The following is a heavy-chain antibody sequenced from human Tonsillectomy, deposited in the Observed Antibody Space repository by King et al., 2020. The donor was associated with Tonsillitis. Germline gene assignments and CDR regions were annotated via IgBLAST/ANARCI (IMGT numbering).Heavy chain of an antibody. CDR3: ARDGGRWQFDN. CDR1: GFTFSTFA. CDR2: VYTGGGTT. J-gene: IGHJ4*02. V-gene: IGHV3-23*03. D-gene: IGHD3-16*01. Sequence: VQLVESGGGLVQPGGSLRLSCAASGFTFSTFAMNWVRQAPGKGLEWVSVVYTGGGTTYADSVKGRFTISREDSKNTLYLQMNSRRAEDTAVYYCARDGGRWQFDNWGQGTLVTVSS.